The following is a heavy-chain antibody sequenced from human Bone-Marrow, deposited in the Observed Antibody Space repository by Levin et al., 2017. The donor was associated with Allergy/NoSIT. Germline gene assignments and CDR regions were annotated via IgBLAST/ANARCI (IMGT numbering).Heavy chain of an antibody. Sequence: PGGSLRLSCAASGFTVSRNGLHWVRQAPGKGLEWVAMISHDGSDIFYADSVKGRFTISRDNSKNTLDLEMNSLRAADTAVYFCAKDRYSTSGTMDVWGQGTTVTVSS. CDR1: GFTVSRNG. J-gene: IGHJ6*02. CDR3: AKDRYSTSGTMDV. D-gene: IGHD3-10*01. CDR2: ISHDGSDI. V-gene: IGHV3-30*18.